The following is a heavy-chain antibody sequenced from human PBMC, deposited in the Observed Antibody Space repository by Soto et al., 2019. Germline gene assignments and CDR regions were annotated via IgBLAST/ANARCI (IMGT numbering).Heavy chain of an antibody. CDR2: INHSEST. Sequence: QVQLQQWGAGLLKPSETLSLTCAVYGGSSSGYHWSWIRQPPGKGLEWIGEINHSESTNYNPSRTSRVTTSVDTYKNQFALKLSSVTAAETAVYYCARKRDRYFDYWGQGTLVTVSS. V-gene: IGHV4-34*01. J-gene: IGHJ4*02. D-gene: IGHD2-15*01. CDR3: ARKRDRYFDY. CDR1: GGSSSGYH.